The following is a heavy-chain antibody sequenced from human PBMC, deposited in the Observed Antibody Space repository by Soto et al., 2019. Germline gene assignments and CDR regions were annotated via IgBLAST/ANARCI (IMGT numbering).Heavy chain of an antibody. Sequence: GSLRLSFAASGFTFSTYEMNWVRQAPGKGLEWVSYISSTGINTFFVDSVKGRFTISRDNAKNSLYLQMNGLRAEDTAVYYCARLRQLGFDYWGPGTLVTVSS. J-gene: IGHJ4*02. D-gene: IGHD3-3*02. CDR3: ARLRQLGFDY. V-gene: IGHV3-48*03. CDR1: GFTFSTYE. CDR2: ISSTGINT.